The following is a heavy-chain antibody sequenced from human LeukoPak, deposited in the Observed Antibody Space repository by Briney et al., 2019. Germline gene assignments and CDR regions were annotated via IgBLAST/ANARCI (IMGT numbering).Heavy chain of an antibody. J-gene: IGHJ5*02. Sequence: PSETLSLTRTGSGGSISSGDYYWRWLRQPPGKGLEWIGYIYYSGSTYYNPSLKSRVTISVDTSKNQFSLKLSSVTAADTAVYYCARASSGLFDPWGQGTLVTVSS. CDR3: ARASSGLFDP. V-gene: IGHV4-30-4*08. CDR1: GGSISSGDYY. CDR2: IYYSGST. D-gene: IGHD3-22*01.